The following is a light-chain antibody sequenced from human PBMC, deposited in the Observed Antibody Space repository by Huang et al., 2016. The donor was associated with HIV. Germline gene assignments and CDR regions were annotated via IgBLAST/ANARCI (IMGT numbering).Light chain of an antibody. CDR2: LGS. Sequence: DIVMTQSPLSLPVTPGEPASISCRSSQSLLHSNGYNYLDWYLQKPGQSPQVLIYLGSNRASGVPGRFSGSGSGTDFTLIISRVEAEDVGIYYCMQALQTPYTFGQGTKLEIK. CDR1: QSLLHSNGYNY. J-gene: IGKJ2*01. V-gene: IGKV2-28*01. CDR3: MQALQTPYT.